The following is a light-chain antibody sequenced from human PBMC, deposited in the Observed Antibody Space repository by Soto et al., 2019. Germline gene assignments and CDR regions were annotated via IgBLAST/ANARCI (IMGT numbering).Light chain of an antibody. J-gene: IGKJ3*01. V-gene: IGKV1-8*01. CDR3: QQYYSYPFT. Sequence: AIRMTQSPSSLSASTGDRVTITCRSSQGISSYLAWYQQKPGKAPKLLIYAASTLQSGVPSRFSGSGSWTDFTLTSSCLQSEDFATYYCQQYYSYPFTFGPGTKVDIK. CDR1: QGISSY. CDR2: AAS.